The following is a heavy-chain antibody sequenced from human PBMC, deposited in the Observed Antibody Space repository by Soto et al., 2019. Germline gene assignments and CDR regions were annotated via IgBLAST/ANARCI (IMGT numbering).Heavy chain of an antibody. CDR3: AKLRYFDWSSYNWFEY. CDR1: GFTFRSYW. D-gene: IGHD3-9*01. Sequence: GGSLRLSCGASGFTFRSYWMSWVRQAPGKGLEWVSGISGSGATTSYADSVKGRFTVSRDNSKNTLYLQMNSLRVEDTAVYYCAKLRYFDWSSYNWFEYWGQGTPVTVSS. V-gene: IGHV3-23*01. CDR2: ISGSGATT. J-gene: IGHJ5*01.